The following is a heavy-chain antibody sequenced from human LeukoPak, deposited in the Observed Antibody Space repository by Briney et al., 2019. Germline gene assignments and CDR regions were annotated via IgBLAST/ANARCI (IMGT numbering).Heavy chain of an antibody. Sequence: SETLSLTCTVSGGSFRGGTFYWGWIRQPPGKGLEWIGSFYYGGSTYFNPSLKSRVTISVDKSKNQFSLKLSSVTAADTAVYYCARGAMSGSYYGMDYWGQGTLVTVSS. V-gene: IGHV4-39*07. CDR2: FYYGGST. J-gene: IGHJ4*02. CDR1: GGSFRGGTFY. D-gene: IGHD1-26*01. CDR3: ARGAMSGSYYGMDY.